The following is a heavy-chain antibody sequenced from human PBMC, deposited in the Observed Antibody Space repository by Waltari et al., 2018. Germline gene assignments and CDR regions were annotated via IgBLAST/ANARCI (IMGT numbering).Heavy chain of an antibody. J-gene: IGHJ3*02. CDR1: GFTFSSYW. V-gene: IGHV3-74*01. CDR2: INRDESST. CDR3: ARDCGCSRYSDAFDI. Sequence: EVQLVESGGGLVQPGGSLRLSCAASGFTFSSYWMHWVRQAPGKGRVWLSRINRDESSTSYSDSGKGRFTISRDNAKNTLYRQMNSLRAEDTAVYYCARDCGCSRYSDAFDIWGQGTRVTVSS. D-gene: IGHD2-15*01.